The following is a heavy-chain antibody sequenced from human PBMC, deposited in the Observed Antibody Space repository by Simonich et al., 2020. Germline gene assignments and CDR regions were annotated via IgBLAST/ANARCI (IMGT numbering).Heavy chain of an antibody. D-gene: IGHD6-13*01. CDR2: MNPNSGNT. CDR3: ARGIGSSWYFDY. CDR1: GYTLTELS. V-gene: IGHV1-8*03. Sequence: QVQLVQSGAEVKKPGASVKVSCKVSGYTLTELSMHWVRQAPGKGLEWMGWMNPNSGNTGYAQKFQGRVTITRNTSISTAYMELSSLRSEDTAVYYCARGIGSSWYFDYWGQGTLVTVSS. J-gene: IGHJ4*02.